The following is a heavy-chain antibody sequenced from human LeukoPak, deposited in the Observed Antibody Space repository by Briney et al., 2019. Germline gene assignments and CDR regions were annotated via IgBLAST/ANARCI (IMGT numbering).Heavy chain of an antibody. J-gene: IGHJ3*02. Sequence: SETLSLTCVVHGGSFGGYYWSWIRQPPGKGLEWIGEINHSGSTNYNPSLKSRVTISVDTSKNQFSLKLSSVTAADTAVYYCAREASYDFWSGPGAFDIWGQGTMVTVSS. CDR2: INHSGST. D-gene: IGHD3-3*01. CDR3: AREASYDFWSGPGAFDI. CDR1: GGSFGGYY. V-gene: IGHV4-34*01.